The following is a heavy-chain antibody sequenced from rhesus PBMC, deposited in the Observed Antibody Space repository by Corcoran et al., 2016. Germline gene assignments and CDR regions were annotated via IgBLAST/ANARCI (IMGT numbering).Heavy chain of an antibody. J-gene: IGHJ4*01. CDR3: AREAAAGTSFDY. V-gene: IGHV4-65*01. D-gene: IGHD6-25*01. Sequence: QVQLQESGPGLVKPSETLSLTCAVSGGSVSSPNWWSWIRQPPGKGREWIGYISGSSVSTDDNPSLKRRVTSSTDTSKNQFSLKLSSVTAADTARYYCAREAAAGTSFDYWGQGVLVTVSS. CDR1: GGSVSSPNW. CDR2: ISGSSVST.